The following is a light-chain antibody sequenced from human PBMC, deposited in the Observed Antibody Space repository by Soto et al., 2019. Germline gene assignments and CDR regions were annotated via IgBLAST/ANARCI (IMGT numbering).Light chain of an antibody. CDR3: HQRSNWPIT. CDR1: QSVSSY. V-gene: IGKV3-11*01. CDR2: DAS. Sequence: GLTQSPATLSLSPGERASLSCRASQSVSSYLAWYQQNPGQAPRLLIYDASNRATGIPARFSGSGSGTDFTLTISSLEPEDFAVYYCHQRSNWPITFGQGTRLE. J-gene: IGKJ5*01.